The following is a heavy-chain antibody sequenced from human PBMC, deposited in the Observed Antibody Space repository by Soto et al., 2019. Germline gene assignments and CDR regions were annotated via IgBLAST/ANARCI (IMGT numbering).Heavy chain of an antibody. V-gene: IGHV3-23*01. CDR2: ISGRGGST. CDR3: AKESLKTPVTGPVDC. D-gene: IGHD6-19*01. Sequence: EVQLLESGGGLVQPGGSQRLSCTASGFTFSSYALSWVRQAPGKGLEWVSSISGRGGSTYYADSVKGRGTISRDNSKNTLYLQMSSLRAEDTAVYYCAKESLKTPVTGPVDCWGQGTVVTVSS. J-gene: IGHJ4*02. CDR1: GFTFSSYA.